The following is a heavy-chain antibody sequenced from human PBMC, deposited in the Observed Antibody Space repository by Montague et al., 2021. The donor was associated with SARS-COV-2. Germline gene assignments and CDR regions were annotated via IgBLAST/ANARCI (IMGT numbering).Heavy chain of an antibody. CDR1: AGSISNIGYY. Sequence: SETLSLTCTVSAGSISNIGYYWGWIRQPPGKGLEWIGSIFYSGNSYYNPSLKSRVSISVATSRSQFSLKVNSVTAADTAVYYCARQNRGLWFGEWVFDYWGPGVLVTVSS. V-gene: IGHV4-39*01. CDR3: ARQNRGLWFGEWVFDY. J-gene: IGHJ4*02. CDR2: IFYSGNS. D-gene: IGHD3-10*01.